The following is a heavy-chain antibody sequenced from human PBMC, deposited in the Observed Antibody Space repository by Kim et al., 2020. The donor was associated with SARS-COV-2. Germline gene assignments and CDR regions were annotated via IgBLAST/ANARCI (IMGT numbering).Heavy chain of an antibody. CDR3: TTGAYDFWSGLH. Sequence: GGSLRLSCAASGFTFSNAWMSWVRQAPGKGLEWVGRIKSKTDGGTTDYAAPVKGRFTISRDDSKNTLYLQMNSLKTEDTAVYYCTTGAYDFWSGLHWGQGTLVTVSS. CDR1: GFTFSNAW. V-gene: IGHV3-15*01. J-gene: IGHJ4*02. CDR2: IKSKTDGGTT. D-gene: IGHD3-3*01.